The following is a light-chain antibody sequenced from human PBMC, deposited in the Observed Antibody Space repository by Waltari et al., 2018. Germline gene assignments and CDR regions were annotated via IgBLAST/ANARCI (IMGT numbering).Light chain of an antibody. Sequence: EIVLTQSPGTLSLSPGERATLSCRPSQSVSRSLAWYQQKPGQAPRRRIFDASSRATGIPDRFSGSGSGTDFSLTISRLEPEDFAVYYCQKYVSLPATFGQGTKVEI. V-gene: IGKV3-20*01. CDR3: QKYVSLPAT. J-gene: IGKJ1*01. CDR2: DAS. CDR1: QSVSRS.